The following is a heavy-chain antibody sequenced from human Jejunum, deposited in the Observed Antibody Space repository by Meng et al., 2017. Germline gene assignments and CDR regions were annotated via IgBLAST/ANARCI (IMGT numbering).Heavy chain of an antibody. CDR3: ARKDYDIVAGYNWFDP. V-gene: IGHV4-30-4*01. Sequence: QVQLQESGPGLVKPSQTLSLTCTVSGASISGADYYWSWIRQPPGKGLEWIGYIYYSGATYSNPSLKSRVTMSVDTSKNQFSLKLSSVTAADTAIYYCARKDYDIVAGYNWFDPWGQGTLVTVSS. CDR1: GASISGADYY. J-gene: IGHJ5*02. CDR2: IYYSGAT. D-gene: IGHD3-9*01.